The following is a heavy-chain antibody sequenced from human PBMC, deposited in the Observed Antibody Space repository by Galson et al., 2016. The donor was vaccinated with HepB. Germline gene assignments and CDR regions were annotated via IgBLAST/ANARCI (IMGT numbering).Heavy chain of an antibody. D-gene: IGHD3-3*01. CDR3: ARGPSYDFWDNFYFFDF. CDR2: VYYGGST. J-gene: IGHJ4*02. CDR1: GGSTSGYY. V-gene: IGHV4-59*01. Sequence: ETLSLTCSVSGGSTSGYYWSWIRQPPGKGLEWIAYVYYGGSTKYNPALKSRVTISLDTSKNQFSLEVTSVTAADTAVYYCARGPSYDFWDNFYFFDFWGQGNLVSVSS.